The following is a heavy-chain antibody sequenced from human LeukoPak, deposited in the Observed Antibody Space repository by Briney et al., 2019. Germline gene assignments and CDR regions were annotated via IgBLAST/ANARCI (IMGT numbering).Heavy chain of an antibody. CDR1: GGSFSGYY. Sequence: PSETLSLTCAVYGGSFSGYYWSWIRQPPGKGLEWIGEINHSGSTNYNPSLKSRVTISVDTSKNQFSLKLSSVTAADTAVYYCARKLREQWLLSRERYYYYYMDVWGKGTTVTVSS. D-gene: IGHD6-19*01. V-gene: IGHV4-34*01. CDR3: ARKLREQWLLSRERYYYYYMDV. J-gene: IGHJ6*03. CDR2: INHSGST.